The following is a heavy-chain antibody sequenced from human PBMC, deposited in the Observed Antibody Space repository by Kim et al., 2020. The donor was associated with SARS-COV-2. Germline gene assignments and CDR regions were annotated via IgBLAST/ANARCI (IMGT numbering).Heavy chain of an antibody. CDR1: GGTFSSYA. CDR2: IIPIFGTA. V-gene: IGHV1-69*13. J-gene: IGHJ5*01. D-gene: IGHD5-18*01. CDR3: ASPLRPSLVDTAMANWYGY. Sequence: SVKVSCKASGGTFSSYAISWVRQAPGQGLEWMGGIIPIFGTANYAQKFQGRVTITADESTSTAYMELSSLRSEDTAVYYCASPLRPSLVDTAMANWYGYWGQGTLVTVSS.